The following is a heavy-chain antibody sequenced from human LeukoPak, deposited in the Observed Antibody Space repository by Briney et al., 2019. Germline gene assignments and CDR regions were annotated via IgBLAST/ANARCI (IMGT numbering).Heavy chain of an antibody. D-gene: IGHD5-24*01. J-gene: IGHJ4*02. CDR1: GGSISSHY. V-gene: IGHV4-59*08. CDR3: ARHVSNRMATIFFDY. CDR2: VSDSGST. Sequence: SETLSLTCTVSGGSISSHYWSWIRQPPGKGLEWIGYVSDSGSTNYNPSLKSRVTISVDTSKNQFSLKLSSVTAADTAVYYCARHVSNRMATIFFDYSGQGTLVTVSS.